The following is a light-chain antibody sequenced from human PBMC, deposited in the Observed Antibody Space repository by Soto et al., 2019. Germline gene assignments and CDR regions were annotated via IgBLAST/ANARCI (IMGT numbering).Light chain of an antibody. CDR1: SSDVGGYNY. CDR2: DVS. Sequence: QSALTQPASVSGSPGQSITISCTGISSDVGGYNYVSWYQQHPGKAPKLMIYDVSNRPSGVSNRFSGSKSGNTASLTISGLQAEDEADYYCSSYTSSSTLCVFGTGTKLTVL. CDR3: SSYTSSSTLCV. V-gene: IGLV2-14*01. J-gene: IGLJ1*01.